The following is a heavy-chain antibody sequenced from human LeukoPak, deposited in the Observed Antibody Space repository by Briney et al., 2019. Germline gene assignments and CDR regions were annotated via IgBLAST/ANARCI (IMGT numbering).Heavy chain of an antibody. CDR1: GYTFTSYG. CDR2: INPTGGST. Sequence: GASVKVSCKASGYTFTSYGISWVRQAPGQGLEWMGMINPTGGSTSYAQKFQGRVTMTRDTSTSTVYMELSSLRSEDTAVYYCTRSQYYGMDVWGQGTTVTVSS. CDR3: TRSQYYGMDV. V-gene: IGHV1-46*01. J-gene: IGHJ6*02.